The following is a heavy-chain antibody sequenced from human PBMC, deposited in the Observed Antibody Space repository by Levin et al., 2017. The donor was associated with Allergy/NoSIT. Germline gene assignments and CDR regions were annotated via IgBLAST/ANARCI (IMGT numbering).Heavy chain of an antibody. CDR3: AKDAIRGSDQPYYFDY. D-gene: IGHD6-19*01. Sequence: LSLTCAASGFTFNNYAMSWVRQAPGKGLQWVSAIINSGVGTYYADSVKGRFTISRDNSKNTMYLQMNSLRAEDTAVYFCAKDAIRGSDQPYYFDYWGQGTLVTASS. V-gene: IGHV3-23*01. CDR2: IINSGVGT. CDR1: GFTFNNYA. J-gene: IGHJ4*02.